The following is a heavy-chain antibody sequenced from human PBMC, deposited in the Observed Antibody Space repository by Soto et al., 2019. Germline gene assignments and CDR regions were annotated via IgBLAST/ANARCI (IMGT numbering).Heavy chain of an antibody. CDR3: ARDSPHVDY. CDR1: GYTFTTYG. Sequence: QVQLVQSGAEVKKPGASVKVSCKASGYTFTTYGISGVRQAAGQGLEWMGWISAYNGNTKYAKKLQSRVTMTTDTSTSTAYMELRSLTSDDAAVYYCARDSPHVDYWGQETLVTISS. V-gene: IGHV1-18*01. J-gene: IGHJ4*02. CDR2: ISAYNGNT.